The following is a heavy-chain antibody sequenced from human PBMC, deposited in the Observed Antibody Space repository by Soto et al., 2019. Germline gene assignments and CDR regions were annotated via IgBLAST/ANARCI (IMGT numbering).Heavy chain of an antibody. D-gene: IGHD3-9*01. CDR1: GASISGFY. Sequence: SETLSLTCTVSGASISGFYWSWIRKSAGKGLEWIGRIYATGTTDYNPSLKSRVMMSVDTSKNQFSLKLSSVTAADTAVYYCARAERIYDILSRLPRNWFDPWGQGTLVTVSS. J-gene: IGHJ5*02. CDR2: IYATGTT. V-gene: IGHV4-4*07. CDR3: ARAERIYDILSRLPRNWFDP.